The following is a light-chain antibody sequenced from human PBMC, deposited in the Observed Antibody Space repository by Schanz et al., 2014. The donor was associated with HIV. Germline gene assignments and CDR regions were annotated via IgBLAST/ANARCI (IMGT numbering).Light chain of an antibody. CDR3: SSYTTSLTLV. CDR1: TSDIGAYNY. J-gene: IGLJ3*02. Sequence: QSVLTQPPSASGSPGHSVTISCTGTTSDIGAYNYVSWYQLHPGRAPKLIIFEVNRRPSGVPNRFSGSKSGNAASLTVSGLQAEDEGDYYCSSYTTSLTLVFGGGTKLTVL. CDR2: EVN. V-gene: IGLV2-8*01.